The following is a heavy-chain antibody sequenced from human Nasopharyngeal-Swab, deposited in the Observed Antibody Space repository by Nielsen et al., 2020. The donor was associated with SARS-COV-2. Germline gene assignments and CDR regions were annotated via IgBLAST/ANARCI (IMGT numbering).Heavy chain of an antibody. J-gene: IGHJ3*02. CDR2: IVVGSGNT. V-gene: IGHV1-58*01. Sequence: SVKVSCKASGFTFTSSAVQWVRQARGQRLEWIGWIVVGSGNTNYAQKFQERVTITRDMSTSAAYMELSSLRSEDTAVYYCAASPNYYDSSGYPFDIWGQGTMVTVSS. CDR1: GFTFTSSA. CDR3: AASPNYYDSSGYPFDI. D-gene: IGHD3-22*01.